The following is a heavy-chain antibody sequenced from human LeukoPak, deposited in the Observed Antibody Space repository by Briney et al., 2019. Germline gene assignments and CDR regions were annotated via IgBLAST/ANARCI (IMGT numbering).Heavy chain of an antibody. CDR2: ISGSGNNT. V-gene: IGHV3-23*01. D-gene: IGHD3-22*01. Sequence: GGSLRLSCVASGFTFSNSALSWVRQAPGKGLEWVSGISGSGNNTYYTDTVKGRFTISRDNSENTLFLQMNSLRVEDTAVYYCARDHHYYDSSGLRSGCIDYWGQGTLVTVSS. J-gene: IGHJ4*02. CDR3: ARDHHYYDSSGLRSGCIDY. CDR1: GFTFSNSA.